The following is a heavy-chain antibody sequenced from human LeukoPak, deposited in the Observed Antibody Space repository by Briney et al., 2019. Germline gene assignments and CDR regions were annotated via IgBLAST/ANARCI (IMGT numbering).Heavy chain of an antibody. CDR2: MNPNSGNT. J-gene: IGHJ3*02. V-gene: IGHV1-8*01. D-gene: IGHD3-10*01. CDR1: GYTFTSYG. Sequence: ASVKVSCKASGYTFTSYGINWVRQATGQGLEWMGWMNPNSGNTGYAQKFQGRVTMTRNTSISTAYMELSSLRSEDTAVYYCASVKNGGDAFDIWGQGTMVTVSS. CDR3: ASVKNGGDAFDI.